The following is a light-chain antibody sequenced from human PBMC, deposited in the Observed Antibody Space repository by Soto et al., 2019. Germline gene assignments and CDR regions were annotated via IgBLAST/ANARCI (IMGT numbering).Light chain of an antibody. CDR1: QTIGNY. Sequence: DIQMTQAPSSLPASVVDRVSITGLASQTIGNYLNWYQQRPGKAPNLLISAASTLQSGVPSRFSGSGGGTDFTLSISSVQPEDLANYFCQHSYMDRITFGQGTRLEIK. CDR2: AAS. V-gene: IGKV1-39*01. CDR3: QHSYMDRIT. J-gene: IGKJ5*01.